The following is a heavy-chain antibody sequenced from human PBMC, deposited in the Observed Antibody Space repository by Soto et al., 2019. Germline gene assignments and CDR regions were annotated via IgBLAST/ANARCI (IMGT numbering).Heavy chain of an antibody. CDR1: GFTFSSYG. J-gene: IGHJ3*02. V-gene: IGHV3-33*01. CDR3: ARSRRGQNAFDI. Sequence: PGGSLRLSCAASGFTFSSYGMHWVRQAPGKGLEWVAVIWYAGSNKYYADSVKGRFTISRDNSKNTLYLQMNSLRAEDTAVYYCARSRRGQNAFDIWGQGTMVTVSS. CDR2: IWYAGSNK. D-gene: IGHD3-16*01.